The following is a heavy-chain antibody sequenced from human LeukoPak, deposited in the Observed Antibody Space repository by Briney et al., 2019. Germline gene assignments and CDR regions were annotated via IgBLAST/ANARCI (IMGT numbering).Heavy chain of an antibody. Sequence: GGSLRLSCAASGFTFSSYSMNWVRQAPGKGLEWVSYISSSSSTIYYADSVKGRFTISRDNAKNSLYLQMNSLRAEDTAVYYCARARHSGSLYYFDYWGQGTLVTVSS. CDR2: ISSSSSTI. CDR3: ARARHSGSLYYFDY. D-gene: IGHD1-26*01. J-gene: IGHJ4*02. V-gene: IGHV3-48*01. CDR1: GFTFSSYS.